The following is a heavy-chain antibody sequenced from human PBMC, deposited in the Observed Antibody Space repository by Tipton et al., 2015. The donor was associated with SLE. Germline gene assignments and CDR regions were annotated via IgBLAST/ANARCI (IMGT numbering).Heavy chain of an antibody. Sequence: TLSLTCTVSGGSISSSSYYWSWIRQPPGKGLEWIGYIYYSGSTNYNPSLKSRVTISVDTSNNQFSLKLSSVTAADTAVYYGARWAARLPDPYYYGMDVWGQGPTVTVSS. CDR1: GGSISSSSYY. J-gene: IGHJ6*02. V-gene: IGHV4-61*01. CDR2: IYYSGST. D-gene: IGHD1-1*01. CDR3: ARWAARLPDPYYYGMDV.